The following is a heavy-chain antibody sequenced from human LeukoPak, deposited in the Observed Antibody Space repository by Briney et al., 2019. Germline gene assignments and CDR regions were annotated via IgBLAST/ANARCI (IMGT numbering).Heavy chain of an antibody. D-gene: IGHD3-3*02. J-gene: IGHJ3*01. CDR1: GGSISDYP. CDR2: IIPKYSAS. Sequence: SVKVSCKASGGSISDYPINWVRQAPGQGLEWLGGIIPKYSASNYAQAFQGRVTIAADESTNTVYMEMSGLRPHDTAVYYCVRPDRIFGVPAAFDAWGQGTLVAVSS. CDR3: VRPDRIFGVPAAFDA. V-gene: IGHV1-69*13.